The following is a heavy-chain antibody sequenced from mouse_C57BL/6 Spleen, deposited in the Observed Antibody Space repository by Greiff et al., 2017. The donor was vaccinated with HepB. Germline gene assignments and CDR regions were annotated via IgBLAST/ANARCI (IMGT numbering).Heavy chain of an antibody. CDR3: ARDGGDY. V-gene: IGHV1-77*01. CDR2: IGPGSGST. J-gene: IGHJ2*01. Sequence: QVQLKESGAELVKPGASVKISCKASGYTFTDYYINWVKQRPGQGLEWIVKIGPGSGSTYYNEKFKGKATLTADKSSSTAYMQLSSLTSEDSAVYFCARDGGDYWGQGTTLTVSS. CDR1: GYTFTDYY.